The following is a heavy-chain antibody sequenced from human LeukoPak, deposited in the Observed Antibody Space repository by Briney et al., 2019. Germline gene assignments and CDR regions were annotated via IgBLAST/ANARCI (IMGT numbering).Heavy chain of an antibody. V-gene: IGHV4-31*03. Sequence: PSQTLSLTCTVSGGSISSGGYYWSWIRQHPGKGLEWIGYIYYSGSTYYNPSLKSRVTISVDTSKNQFSLKLSSVTAADTAVYYCARVGAGGDYGDLRYYYYYMDVWGKGTTVTVSS. CDR1: GGSISSGGYY. CDR2: IYYSGST. D-gene: IGHD4-17*01. CDR3: ARVGAGGDYGDLRYYYYYMDV. J-gene: IGHJ6*03.